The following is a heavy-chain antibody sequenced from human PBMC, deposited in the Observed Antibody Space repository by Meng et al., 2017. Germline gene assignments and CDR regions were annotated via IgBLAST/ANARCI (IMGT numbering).Heavy chain of an antibody. V-gene: IGHV1-18*01. Sequence: QGQLVEFGGCVEEPWGSVKVFLDSSGYNLRRDGFAWVRQTPEQGLEWLGWINVYSGITNYAQKFQGRVTMTTDTSTRTGYMELTSLTSDDTATYYCATRGNPYLNCWGQGTLVTVFS. CDR1: GYNLRRDG. CDR3: ATRGNPYLNC. J-gene: IGHJ4*02. CDR2: INVYSGIT.